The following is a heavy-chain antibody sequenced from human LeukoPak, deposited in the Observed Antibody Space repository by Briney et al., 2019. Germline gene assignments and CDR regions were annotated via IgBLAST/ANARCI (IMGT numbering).Heavy chain of an antibody. V-gene: IGHV4-31*03. CDR2: IYYSVST. CDR1: GGSISSGGYY. J-gene: IGHJ4*02. Sequence: SQTLSLTCTVSGGSISSGGYYWSWIRPHPGKRLEWSGNIYYSVSTYYNPSLKSRVTISVDTSKNQFSLKLSSVTAADTAVYYCAIGPFIVVVPAAISDWGQGTLVTVSS. D-gene: IGHD2-2*02. CDR3: AIGPFIVVVPAAISD.